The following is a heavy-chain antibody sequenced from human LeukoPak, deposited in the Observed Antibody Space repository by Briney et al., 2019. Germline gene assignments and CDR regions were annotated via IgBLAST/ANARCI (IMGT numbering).Heavy chain of an antibody. J-gene: IGHJ6*03. CDR1: GFRFDDYG. Sequence: GGSLRLSCAASGFRFDDYGMSWVRHVPGKGLEWVSGTNWDGASTGYADSVKGRFTISRDNVKNFLYLQMNSLRVEDTALYFCGRVYCSTASCYDYYDYYMDVWGKGTTVTVSS. CDR2: TNWDGAST. V-gene: IGHV3-20*04. D-gene: IGHD2-2*01. CDR3: GRVYCSTASCYDYYDYYMDV.